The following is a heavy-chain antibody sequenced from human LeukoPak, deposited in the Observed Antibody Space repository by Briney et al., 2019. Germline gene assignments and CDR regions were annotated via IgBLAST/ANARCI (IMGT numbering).Heavy chain of an antibody. CDR3: ASDLVGWRGAFDI. J-gene: IGHJ3*02. D-gene: IGHD3-10*01. V-gene: IGHV3-48*03. CDR2: ISTSGSII. CDR1: GFTFSDYE. Sequence: PGGSLRLSCVASGFTFSDYEMNWVRQAPGKGLEWILHISTSGSIIHYADSVKGRFTISRDNAKNSLYLQMNSLRAEDTAVYYCASDLVGWRGAFDIWGQGTMVTVSS.